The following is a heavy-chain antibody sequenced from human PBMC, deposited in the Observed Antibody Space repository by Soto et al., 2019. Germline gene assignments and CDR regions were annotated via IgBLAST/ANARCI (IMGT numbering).Heavy chain of an antibody. D-gene: IGHD2-21*02. CDR1: GYTFTGYY. Sequence: GASVKVSCKASGYTFTGYYMHWVRRAPGQGLEWMGWINPNSGGTNYAQKFQGRVTMTRDTSISTAYMELSRLRSDDTAVYYCARDLDAYCGGDCYADYGMDVWGQGTTVTVSS. J-gene: IGHJ6*02. CDR2: INPNSGGT. V-gene: IGHV1-2*02. CDR3: ARDLDAYCGGDCYADYGMDV.